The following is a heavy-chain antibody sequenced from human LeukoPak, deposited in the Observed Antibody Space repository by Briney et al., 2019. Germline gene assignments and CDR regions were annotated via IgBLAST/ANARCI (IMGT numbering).Heavy chain of an antibody. J-gene: IGHJ5*02. D-gene: IGHD3-10*01. V-gene: IGHV4-34*01. CDR3: ASLYYYGSGSPNWFDP. CDR2: INHSGST. CDR1: GGSFSGYY. Sequence: SETLSLTCVVYGGSFSGYYWSWIRQPPGKGLEWIGEINHSGSTNYNPSLKSRVTISVDTSKNQFSLKLSSVTAADPAVYYCASLYYYGSGSPNWFDPWGQGTLVTVSS.